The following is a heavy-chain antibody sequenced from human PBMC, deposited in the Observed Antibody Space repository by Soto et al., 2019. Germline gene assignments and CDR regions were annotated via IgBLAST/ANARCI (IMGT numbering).Heavy chain of an antibody. D-gene: IGHD5-12*01. V-gene: IGHV1-69*19. CDR1: GGNFSTYA. CDR2: IIPIVGTA. Sequence: QVQLVQSGAEVTKTESSVKVSGKAPGGNFSTYAISWVLQAPGQGLELMGGIIPIVGTANYAQRFQDRVRNTEDQSKKIVYVRLRFLTSEETDGFFCKSGLELWLRGISRCYAGWGKVTVVAV. J-gene: IGHJ4*02. CDR3: KSGLELWLRGISRCYAG.